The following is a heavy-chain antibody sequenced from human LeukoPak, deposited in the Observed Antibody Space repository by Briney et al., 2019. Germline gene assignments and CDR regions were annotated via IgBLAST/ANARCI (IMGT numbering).Heavy chain of an antibody. CDR2: ITSNGAGT. CDR3: AKRDWPYFFDY. Sequence: PGGSLRLSCAASGFWFSNYGMNWVRQAPGKGLEGVSVITSNGAGTYYADSVKGRFTVFRDNSKNTLYLQMNSLRADDTAVYYCAKRDWPYFFDYWGQGTPVTVSS. D-gene: IGHD3/OR15-3a*01. J-gene: IGHJ4*02. CDR1: GFWFSNYG. V-gene: IGHV3-23*01.